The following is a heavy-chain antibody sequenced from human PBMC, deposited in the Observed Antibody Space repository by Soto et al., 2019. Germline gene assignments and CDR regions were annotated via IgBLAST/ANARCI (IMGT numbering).Heavy chain of an antibody. CDR1: GDSVSSNSAA. D-gene: IGHD6-19*01. CDR3: ARGIRQWLVSFPSRGVNWFDL. CDR2: TYYRSRWYN. V-gene: IGHV6-1*01. J-gene: IGHJ5*02. Sequence: SQTLSLTCAISGDSVSSNSAAWNWIRQSPSGGLEWLGRTYYRSRWYNDYAVSVRSRITINPDTSKNQFSLHLNSVTPEDTAVYYCARGIRQWLVSFPSRGVNWFDLWGQGTLVTVSS.